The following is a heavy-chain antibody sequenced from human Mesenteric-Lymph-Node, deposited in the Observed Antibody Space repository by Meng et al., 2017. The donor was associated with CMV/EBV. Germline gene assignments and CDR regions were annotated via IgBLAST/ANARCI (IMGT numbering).Heavy chain of an antibody. Sequence: GGSLRLSCAASGFTFSSYSMHWVRQAPGKGLDWVSFISTSSSYMYYAHSVKGRFTISRDNAKNSLYLQMNSLRAEDTAVYYCASFAPSISGSYTSDDAFDIWGQGTMVTVS. CDR3: ASFAPSISGSYTSDDAFDI. V-gene: IGHV3-21*01. D-gene: IGHD1-26*01. CDR1: GFTFSSYS. J-gene: IGHJ3*02. CDR2: ISTSSSYM.